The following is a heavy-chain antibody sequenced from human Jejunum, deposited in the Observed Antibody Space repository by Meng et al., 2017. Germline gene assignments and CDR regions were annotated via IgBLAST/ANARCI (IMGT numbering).Heavy chain of an antibody. CDR1: GDSISSSYW. CDR3: ARDFEALNGV. Sequence: GQLSESGPGPGKPWGTLSLTGVVSGDSISSSYWWSWVRQSPGKGLEWIGEIYHSGTTNYNPSLKSRVTLSVDKSKNQFSLNLSSVTAADTAVYFCARDFEALNGVWGQGTLVTVSS. CDR2: IYHSGTT. D-gene: IGHD2-8*01. V-gene: IGHV4-4*02. J-gene: IGHJ1*01.